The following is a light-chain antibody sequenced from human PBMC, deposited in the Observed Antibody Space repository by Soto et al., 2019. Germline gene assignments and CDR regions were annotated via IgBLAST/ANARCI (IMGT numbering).Light chain of an antibody. CDR1: QSVSSSY. V-gene: IGKV3-20*01. CDR2: GAS. J-gene: IGKJ2*01. CDR3: QQHGSSPYT. Sequence: EIVLTQSPGTLSLSPGERATLSCRASQSVSSSYLAWYQQKPGQAPRLLIYGASSRATGIPDRFSGSGSGTDCTLTISRLEPEDFAVYYCQQHGSSPYTFGQGTKLEIK.